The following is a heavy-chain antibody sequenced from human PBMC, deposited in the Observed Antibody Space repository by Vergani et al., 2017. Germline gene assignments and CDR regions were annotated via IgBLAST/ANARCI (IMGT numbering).Heavy chain of an antibody. D-gene: IGHD3-22*01. CDR3: AKDISYYDSSGRGGVFDY. CDR1: GFSFSSYG. V-gene: IGHV3-30*18. J-gene: IGHJ4*02. Sequence: VQLVESGGGLVPPGRSLRLSCAASGFSFSSYGMHWVRQAPGKGLEWVAVISYDGSNKYYADSVKGRFTISRDNSKNTLYLQMNSLRAEDTAVYYCAKDISYYDSSGRGGVFDYWGQGTLVTVSS. CDR2: ISYDGSNK.